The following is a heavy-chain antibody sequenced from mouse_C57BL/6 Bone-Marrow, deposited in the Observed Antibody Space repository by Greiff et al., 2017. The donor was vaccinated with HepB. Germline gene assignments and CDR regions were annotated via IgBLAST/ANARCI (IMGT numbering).Heavy chain of an antibody. Sequence: QVQLKESGPGLVQPSQSLSITCTVSGFSLTSYGVHWVRQSPGKGLEWLGVIWSGGSTDYNAAFISRLSISKDNSKSQVFFKMNSLQADDTAIYYCARSYYGYDGWVYYFDYWGQGTTLTVSS. V-gene: IGHV2-2*01. J-gene: IGHJ2*01. CDR2: IWSGGST. D-gene: IGHD2-2*01. CDR1: GFSLTSYG. CDR3: ARSYYGYDGWVYYFDY.